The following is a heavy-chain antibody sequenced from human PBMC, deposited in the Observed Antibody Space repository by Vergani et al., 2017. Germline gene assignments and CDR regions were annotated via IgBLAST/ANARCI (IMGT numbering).Heavy chain of an antibody. D-gene: IGHD5-24*01. CDR3: ARGGPVGRLQLFYRFDY. Sequence: QVQLVQSGAEVKKPGSSVKVSCKASGGTFSSYAISWVRQAPGQGLEWMGVIIPIFGTANYAQKVQGRVTITADESTSTAYMELSSLRSEDTAVYYCARGGPVGRLQLFYRFDYWGQGTLVTVSS. V-gene: IGHV1-69*01. J-gene: IGHJ4*02. CDR1: GGTFSSYA. CDR2: IIPIFGTA.